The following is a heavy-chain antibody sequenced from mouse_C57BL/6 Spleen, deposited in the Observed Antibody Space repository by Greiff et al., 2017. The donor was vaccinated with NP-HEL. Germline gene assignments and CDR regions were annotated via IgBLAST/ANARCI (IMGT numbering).Heavy chain of an antibody. CDR1: GYSITSDY. CDR2: ISYSGST. J-gene: IGHJ2*01. CDR3: ARYAAQATDFDY. D-gene: IGHD3-2*02. V-gene: IGHV3-8*01. Sequence: EVKLVESGPGLAKPSQTLSLTCSVTGYSITSDYWNWIRKFPGHKLEYMGYISYSGSTYYNPSLKSRISITRDTSKNQYYLQLNSVTTEDTATDYCARYAAQATDFDYWGQGTTLTVSS.